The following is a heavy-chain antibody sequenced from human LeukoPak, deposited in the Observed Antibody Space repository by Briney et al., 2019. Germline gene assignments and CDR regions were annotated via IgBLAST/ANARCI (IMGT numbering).Heavy chain of an antibody. CDR3: AKGYSSPFDP. D-gene: IGHD6-13*01. Sequence: PGGSLRLSCAASGFTFSTYAMSWVRQAPGKGLQWVSSISSSGGNTYYADSVKGRFTISRDNSKSTLYLQMNSLRAEDTAVNYCAKGYSSPFDPWGQGTLVTVSS. CDR2: ISSSGGNT. CDR1: GFTFSTYA. V-gene: IGHV3-23*01. J-gene: IGHJ5*02.